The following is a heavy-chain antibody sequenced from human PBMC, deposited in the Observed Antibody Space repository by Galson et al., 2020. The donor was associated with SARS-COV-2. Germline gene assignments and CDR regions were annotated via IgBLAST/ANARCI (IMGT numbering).Heavy chain of an antibody. CDR3: ARVKYYYDGSGYNYFDY. CDR1: GDSISSGDYY. D-gene: IGHD3-22*01. Sequence: LSLTCTVSGDSISSGDYYWSWVRQPPGKGLEWIGYIHYIGSTYYNPSLKSRLTISLDTSKNQFSLRLTSVAAADTAVYYCARVKYYYDGSGYNYFDYWGQGTLVSVSS. V-gene: IGHV4-30-4*01. J-gene: IGHJ4*02. CDR2: IHYIGST.